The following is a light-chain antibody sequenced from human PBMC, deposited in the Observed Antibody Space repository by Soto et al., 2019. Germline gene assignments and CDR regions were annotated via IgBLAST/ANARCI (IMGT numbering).Light chain of an antibody. Sequence: QSALTQPPSVLGPPGQRVTISCTGSSSNIGAGYDVHWYQQLPGTAPKLLIHRNTNRPSGVPDRFSGSRSGTSASLAITGLQAEDEADYYCQSYDSSLRGVFGGGTKLTVL. J-gene: IGLJ2*01. CDR3: QSYDSSLRGV. V-gene: IGLV1-40*01. CDR1: SSNIGAGYD. CDR2: RNT.